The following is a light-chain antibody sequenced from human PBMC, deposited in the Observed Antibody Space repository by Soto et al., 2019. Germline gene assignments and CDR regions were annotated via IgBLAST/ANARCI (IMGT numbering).Light chain of an antibody. CDR1: QDISNY. J-gene: IGKJ2*01. Sequence: DIQMTQSPSSLSASVGDRVTITCQASQDISNYLNWYQQKPGKAPKLLIYDASNLETGVTSRFSGSGSGTDFTFTISSLQPEDIATYYCQQYDNLPYTCGQGTKLEIK. CDR3: QQYDNLPYT. CDR2: DAS. V-gene: IGKV1-33*01.